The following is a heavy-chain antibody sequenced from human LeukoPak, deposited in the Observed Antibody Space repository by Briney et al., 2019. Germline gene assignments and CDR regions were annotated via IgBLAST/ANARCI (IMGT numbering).Heavy chain of an antibody. CDR2: ISAYNGNT. D-gene: IGHD3-22*01. V-gene: IGHV1-18*01. CDR3: AREITMIVVGSLDYFDY. Sequence: GASVKVSCKASGYTFTSYGISWVRQAPGQGLEWMGWISAYNGNTNYAQKLQGRVTMTTDTSTSTAYMELRSLRSDDTAVYYCAREITMIVVGSLDYFDYWGQGTLVTVSS. J-gene: IGHJ4*02. CDR1: GYTFTSYG.